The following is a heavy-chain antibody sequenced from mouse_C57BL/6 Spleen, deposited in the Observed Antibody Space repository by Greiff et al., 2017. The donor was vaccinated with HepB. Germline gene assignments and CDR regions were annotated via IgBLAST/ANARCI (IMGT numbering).Heavy chain of an antibody. CDR2: IYPGDGDT. J-gene: IGHJ2*01. D-gene: IGHD1-1*01. CDR1: GYAFSSSW. Sequence: VQLQQSGPELVKPGASVKISCKASGYAFSSSWMNWVKQRPGKGLEWIGRIYPGDGDTNYNGKFKGKATLTADKSSSTAYMQLSSLTSEDSAVYYCAREGLLPYYFDYWGQGTTLTVSS. CDR3: AREGLLPYYFDY. V-gene: IGHV1-82*01.